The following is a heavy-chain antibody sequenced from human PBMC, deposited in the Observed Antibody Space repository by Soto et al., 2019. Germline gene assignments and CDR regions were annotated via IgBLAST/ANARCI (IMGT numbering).Heavy chain of an antibody. CDR2: LSYDGSSK. CDR3: AKTESWNGYYNAFDY. J-gene: IGHJ4*02. CDR1: ELTFRNYG. Sequence: PGLLLRLSNGRSELTFRNYGLHRVIQTPSKGLEWVSVLSYDGSSKDYADSVKGRFTISRDNSKNPLYLQMNSLRAEDTAVYYCAKTESWNGYYNAFDYWGQGTQGTVSS. V-gene: IGHV3-30*18. D-gene: IGHD3-3*01.